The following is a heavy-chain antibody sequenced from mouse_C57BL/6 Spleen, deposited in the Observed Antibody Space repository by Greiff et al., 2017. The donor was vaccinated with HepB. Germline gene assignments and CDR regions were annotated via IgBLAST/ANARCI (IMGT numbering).Heavy chain of an antibody. CDR2: IRNKANGYTT. D-gene: IGHD1-1*01. CDR3: ARLYYYGSRYCDV. CDR1: GFTFTDYY. V-gene: IGHV7-3*01. J-gene: IGHJ1*03. Sequence: EVMLVESGGGLVQPGGSLSLSCAASGFTFTDYYMSWVRQPPGKALEWLGFIRNKANGYTTEYSASVKGRFTISRDTSQSILYLQMNALRAEDIATYYSARLYYYGSRYCDVWGTGTTVTVSS.